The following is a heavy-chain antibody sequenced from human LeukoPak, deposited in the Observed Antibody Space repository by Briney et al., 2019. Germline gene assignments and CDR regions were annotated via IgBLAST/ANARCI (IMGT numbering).Heavy chain of an antibody. CDR2: ISGSGGST. D-gene: IGHD4-17*01. CDR3: AKEKTTRSALGFDY. J-gene: IGHJ4*02. V-gene: IGHV3-23*01. Sequence: VTLSLTCTVSGGSISSSSYYWGWIRQAPGKGLEWVSAISGSGGSTYYADSVKGRFTISRDNSKNTLYLRMNSLRVEDTAVYYCAKEKTTRSALGFDYWGQGTLVTVSS. CDR1: GGSISSSSYY.